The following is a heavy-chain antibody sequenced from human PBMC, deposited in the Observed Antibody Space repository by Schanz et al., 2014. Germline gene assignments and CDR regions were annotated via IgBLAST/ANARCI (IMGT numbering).Heavy chain of an antibody. CDR3: ARLGVGDKAYYYYGTDV. D-gene: IGHD1-26*01. Sequence: QVQLQESGPGLVKPSETLSLTCTVSGVSIGGYYWSWIRQPPGKGLEWIGYIFFSGSTPYNPSFNSRVTISVDMSKTRFALTRSSVTAADTAVYYCARLGVGDKAYYYYGTDVWGQGTTVLVSS. CDR2: IFFSGST. CDR1: GVSIGGYY. J-gene: IGHJ6*02. V-gene: IGHV4-59*08.